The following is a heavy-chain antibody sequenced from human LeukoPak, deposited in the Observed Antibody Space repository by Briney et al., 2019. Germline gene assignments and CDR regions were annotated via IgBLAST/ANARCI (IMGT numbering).Heavy chain of an antibody. J-gene: IGHJ4*02. V-gene: IGHV3-48*04. D-gene: IGHD1-7*01. CDR3: ARRNYRRLGY. Sequence: HPGGSLRLSCAASGFTFSSYAMSWVRQAPGKGLEWVSYISSSSSTIYYADSVKGRFTISRDNAKNSLYLQMNSLRAEDTAVYYCARRNYRRLGYWGQGTLVTVSS. CDR2: ISSSSSTI. CDR1: GFTFSSYA.